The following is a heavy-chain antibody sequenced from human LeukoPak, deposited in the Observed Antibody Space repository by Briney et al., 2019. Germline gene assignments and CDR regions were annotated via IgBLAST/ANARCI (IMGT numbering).Heavy chain of an antibody. V-gene: IGHV4-59*01. J-gene: IGHJ4*02. CDR3: ARTPAVAGPFDY. Sequence: SETLSLTCTVSGGSISSYYWSWIWQPPGKGLEWIGYIYYSGSTNYNPSLKSRVTISVDTSKNQFSLKLSSVTAADTAVYYCARTPAVAGPFDYWGQGTLVTVSS. CDR2: IYYSGST. D-gene: IGHD6-19*01. CDR1: GGSISSYY.